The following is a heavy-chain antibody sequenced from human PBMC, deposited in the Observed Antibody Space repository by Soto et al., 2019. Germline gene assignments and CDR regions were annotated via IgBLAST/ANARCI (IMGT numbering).Heavy chain of an antibody. J-gene: IGHJ5*02. D-gene: IGHD4-17*01. Sequence: ASVKVSCKVSGYALNEVAMHWVRQAPGKGLEWLGGFDPDEAETIYAQHFQGRVTMTEDTSTDTVYMELSSLRSEDTALYFCTTYHGDYNFDHWGQGTLVTVSS. CDR1: GYALNEVA. CDR3: TTYHGDYNFDH. CDR2: FDPDEAET. V-gene: IGHV1-24*01.